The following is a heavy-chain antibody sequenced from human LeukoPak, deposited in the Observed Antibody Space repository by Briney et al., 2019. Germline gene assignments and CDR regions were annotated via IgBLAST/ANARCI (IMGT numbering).Heavy chain of an antibody. V-gene: IGHV3-48*03. CDR3: ARARGDDFWSGYWRYYYYMDV. J-gene: IGHJ6*03. D-gene: IGHD3-3*01. CDR2: ISSSGSTI. CDR1: GFTFSSYE. Sequence: GGSLRLSCAASGFTFSSYEMNWVRQAPGKGLEWVSYISSSGSTIYYADSVKGRFTISRDNAKNSLYLQMNSLRAEDTAVYYCARARGDDFWSGYWRYYYYMDVWGKGTTVTVSS.